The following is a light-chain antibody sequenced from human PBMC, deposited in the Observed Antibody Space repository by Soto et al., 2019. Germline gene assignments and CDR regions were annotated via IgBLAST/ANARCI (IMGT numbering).Light chain of an antibody. CDR3: CAYVGARSYV. J-gene: IGLJ1*01. CDR1: NNL. Sequence: QSVLTQPASVSGSPGQSITISCTGTNNLVSWYQQHPGKAPKVVLYEGTKRPSGVSNRFSGSNSGSTVSLTISGLQAEDEAHYFCCAYVGARSYVFGPGTKVTVL. CDR2: EGT. V-gene: IGLV2-23*01.